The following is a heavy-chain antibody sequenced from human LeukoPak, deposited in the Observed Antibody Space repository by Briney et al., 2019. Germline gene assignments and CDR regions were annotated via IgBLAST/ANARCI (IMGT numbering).Heavy chain of an antibody. CDR3: ARGRYSVRGVDY. J-gene: IGHJ4*02. CDR2: INTDGRST. D-gene: IGHD5-18*01. V-gene: IGHV3-74*01. Sequence: PGGTLRLSCAASGVTFNSFWMHWVRQAPGKGLVWVPRINTDGRSTSYAHSVKGRFPISRDDAKNPLYLQINSLRAEDTVVYYWARGRYSVRGVDYGGQGTRVSVSS. CDR1: GVTFNSFW.